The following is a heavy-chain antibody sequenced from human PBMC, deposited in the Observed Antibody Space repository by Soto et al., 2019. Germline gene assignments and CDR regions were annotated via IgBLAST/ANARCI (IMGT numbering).Heavy chain of an antibody. D-gene: IGHD5-18*01. J-gene: IGHJ3*01. CDR1: GFTFSIYA. CDR2: ISHDGNNR. Sequence: GGSLRLSCAASGFTFSIYAMHWVRQAPGKGLEWLASISHDGNNRYYADSVKGRFTISRDNAKNSLYLQMNSLRAEDTAVYYCAKLGDTAMPWADAFDVWGQGTMVTVSS. V-gene: IGHV3-30-3*02. CDR3: AKLGDTAMPWADAFDV.